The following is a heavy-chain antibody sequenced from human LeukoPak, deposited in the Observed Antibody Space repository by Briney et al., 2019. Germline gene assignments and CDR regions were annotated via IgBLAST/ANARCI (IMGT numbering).Heavy chain of an antibody. CDR1: GGPISSSSCY. Sequence: SETLSLTCTVSGGPISSSSCYWGWIRQPPGKGLEWIGTIYYSGTTYYSPSLMSRVAISVDTSKNQFSLKLSSVTAADTAVYYCARALTRIDCSSTSCLGVFDPWGQGTLVTVSS. CDR3: ARALTRIDCSSTSCLGVFDP. V-gene: IGHV4-39*07. CDR2: IYYSGTT. J-gene: IGHJ5*02. D-gene: IGHD2-2*01.